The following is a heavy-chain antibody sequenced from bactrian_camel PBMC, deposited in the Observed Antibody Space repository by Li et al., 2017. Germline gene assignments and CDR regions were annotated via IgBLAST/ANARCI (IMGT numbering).Heavy chain of an antibody. CDR1: GYIYSSDC. CDR2: IHTSNGDT. V-gene: IGHV3S1*01. CDR3: AAGGEYYMSRAVLRPPPASSYNY. Sequence: QVQLVESGGGSVQAGGSLRLSCVAYGYIYSSDCMGWFRQAPGKEREGIAAIHTSNGDTYYTDSVKGRFTISQDNAKNTLYLRLNMLKLEDTAVYFCAAGGEYYMSRAVLRPPPASSYNYWGQGTQVTVS. D-gene: IGHD2*01. J-gene: IGHJ4*01.